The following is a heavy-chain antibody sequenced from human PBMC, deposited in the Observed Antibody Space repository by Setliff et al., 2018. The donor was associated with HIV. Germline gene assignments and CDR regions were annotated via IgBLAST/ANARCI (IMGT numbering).Heavy chain of an antibody. J-gene: IGHJ4*02. CDR2: LIPALGEP. CDR3: GRGALYGVSDY. Sequence: ASVKVSCKASRGTFRNSAINWVRQAPGQGLEWVGSLIPALGEPHYAQSVQGRAAITADDSTHTAYLELVNLRSDDTATFYCGRGALYGVSDYWGPGTLVTVSS. CDR1: RGTFRNSA. V-gene: IGHV1-69*11. D-gene: IGHD3-3*01.